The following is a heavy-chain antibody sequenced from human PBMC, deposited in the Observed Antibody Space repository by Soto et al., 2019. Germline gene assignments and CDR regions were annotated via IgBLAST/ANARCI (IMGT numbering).Heavy chain of an antibody. Sequence: GGSLRLSCAASGFTFSNAWMSWVRQAPGKGLEWVGRIKSKTDGGNTDYAAPVKGRFTISRDDSKNTLYLQMNSLKTEDTAVYYCTCGYSSGWNHFYYFDYWGQGTLVTVSS. CDR1: GFTFSNAW. V-gene: IGHV3-15*01. D-gene: IGHD6-19*01. CDR3: TCGYSSGWNHFYYFDY. CDR2: IKSKTDGGNT. J-gene: IGHJ4*02.